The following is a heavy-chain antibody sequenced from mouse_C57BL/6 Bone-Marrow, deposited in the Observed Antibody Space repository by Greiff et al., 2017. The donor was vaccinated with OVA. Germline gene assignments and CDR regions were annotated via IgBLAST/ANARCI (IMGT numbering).Heavy chain of an antibody. D-gene: IGHD1-3*01. Sequence: QVQLKQPGAELVKPGASVKLSCKASGYTFTSYWMQWVKQRPGQGLEWIGEIDPSDSYTNYNQKFKGKATLTVDTSSSTAYLQRSSLTSEDSAVYYCASWHYIAYWGQGTLVTVSA. CDR1: GYTFTSYW. J-gene: IGHJ3*01. CDR2: IDPSDSYT. CDR3: ASWHYIAY. V-gene: IGHV1-50*01.